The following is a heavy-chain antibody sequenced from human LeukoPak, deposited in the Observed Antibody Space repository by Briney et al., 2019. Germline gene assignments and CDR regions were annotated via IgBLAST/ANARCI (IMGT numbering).Heavy chain of an antibody. Sequence: GGSLRLSCSASGFTFSSYAMHWVRQAPGKGLEYVSAISPDGGNTYYADSVKGRFTVSRDNAKNTLYLQVNNLRAEDTAVYYCARGPNSNWSGLDFWGQGTLLTVSS. CDR2: ISPDGGNT. D-gene: IGHD6-6*01. J-gene: IGHJ4*02. V-gene: IGHV3-64*04. CDR3: ARGPNSNWSGLDF. CDR1: GFTFSSYA.